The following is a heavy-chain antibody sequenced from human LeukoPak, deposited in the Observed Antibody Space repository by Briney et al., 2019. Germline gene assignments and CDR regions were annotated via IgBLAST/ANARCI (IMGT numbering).Heavy chain of an antibody. CDR2: ISGSGSTI. CDR1: GFTFSSYW. CDR3: ARVRSGYSHENYFDY. Sequence: GGSLRLSCAASGFTFSSYWMSWVRQAPGKGLEWVSYISGSGSTIYYADSVKGRFTISRDNAKDPPYLQMNSLRAEDTAVYYCARVRSGYSHENYFDYWGQGSLVTVYS. V-gene: IGHV3-48*04. D-gene: IGHD5-18*01. J-gene: IGHJ4*02.